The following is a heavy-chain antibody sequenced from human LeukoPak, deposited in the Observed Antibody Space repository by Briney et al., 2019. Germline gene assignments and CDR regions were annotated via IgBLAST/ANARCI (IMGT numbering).Heavy chain of an antibody. Sequence: GGSLRLSCAASGFTFSSYGMHWVRQAPGKGLEWVAFIRYDGNNKYYADSVKGRFTISRDNSKDTLYLQMNSLRAEDTAVYYCARYGTMWGQGTLVTVSS. V-gene: IGHV3-30*02. CDR1: GFTFSSYG. J-gene: IGHJ4*02. CDR2: IRYDGNNK. CDR3: ARYGTM. D-gene: IGHD4/OR15-4a*01.